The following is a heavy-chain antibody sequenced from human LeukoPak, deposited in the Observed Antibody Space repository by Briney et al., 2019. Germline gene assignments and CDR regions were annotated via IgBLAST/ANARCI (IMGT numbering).Heavy chain of an antibody. V-gene: IGHV4-59*01. CDR3: ARVMEYSSSSGPWTAFDI. CDR1: GGSISSYY. D-gene: IGHD6-6*01. J-gene: IGHJ3*02. CDR2: IYYTGST. Sequence: SETLSLTCTISGGSISSYYWSWIRQPPGKGLEWIGYIYYTGSTNHNPSLKSRVTISVDTSKNQFSLKLSSVTAADTAVYYCARVMEYSSSSGPWTAFDIWGQGTMVTVSS.